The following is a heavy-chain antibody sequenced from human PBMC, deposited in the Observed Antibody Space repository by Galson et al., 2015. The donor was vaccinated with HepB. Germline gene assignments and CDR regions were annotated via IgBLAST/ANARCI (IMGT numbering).Heavy chain of an antibody. CDR2: IIPIFGTA. CDR1: GGTFSSYA. CDR3: ARGRQWLVRDAFDI. D-gene: IGHD6-19*01. Sequence: SVKVSCKASGGTFSSYAISWVRQAPGQGLEWMGGIIPIFGTANYAQKFQGRVTITADESTSTAYMELSSLRSEDTAVYYCARGRQWLVRDAFDIWGQGTMVTVSS. J-gene: IGHJ3*02. V-gene: IGHV1-69*13.